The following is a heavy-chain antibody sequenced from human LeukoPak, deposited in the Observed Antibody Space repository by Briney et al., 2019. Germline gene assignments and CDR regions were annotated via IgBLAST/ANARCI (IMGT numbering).Heavy chain of an antibody. CDR1: GFTFSSYW. V-gene: IGHV3-7*01. CDR3: ARDDYHLGRYYYGMDV. Sequence: GRSLRLSCAASGFTFSSYWMTWVRQAAGKGLEWVANIKPDGSDKYHVGSVKGRFTISRDNAKNSLYLQMNSLRAEDTALYFCARDDYHLGRYYYGMDVWGQGTTVTVSS. D-gene: IGHD3-16*01. CDR2: IKPDGSDK. J-gene: IGHJ6*02.